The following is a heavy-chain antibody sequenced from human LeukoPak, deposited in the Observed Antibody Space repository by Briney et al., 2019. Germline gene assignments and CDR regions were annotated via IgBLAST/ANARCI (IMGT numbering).Heavy chain of an antibody. V-gene: IGHV4-34*01. CDR1: GGSFSGYY. J-gene: IGHJ5*02. CDR3: ARDRVTMVRGHKNWFDP. CDR2: INHSGST. D-gene: IGHD3-10*01. Sequence: SETLSLTCAVYGGSFSGYYWSWIRQPPGKGLEWIGEINHSGSTNYNPSLKSRVTISVDTSKNQFSLKLSSVTAADTAVYYCARDRVTMVRGHKNWFDPWGQGTLVTVSS.